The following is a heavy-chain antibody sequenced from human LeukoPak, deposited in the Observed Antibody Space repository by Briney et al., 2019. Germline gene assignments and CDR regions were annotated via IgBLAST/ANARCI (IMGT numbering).Heavy chain of an antibody. D-gene: IGHD3-22*01. Sequence: GGSLRLSCAASGFTFSSYGMHWVRQAPCKGLEWVAVISYDGSNKYYADSVKGRFTISRDNSKNTLYLQMNSLRAEDTAVYYCAKISLSYYDSSEFDYWGQGTLVTVSS. V-gene: IGHV3-30*18. CDR2: ISYDGSNK. CDR3: AKISLSYYDSSEFDY. CDR1: GFTFSSYG. J-gene: IGHJ4*02.